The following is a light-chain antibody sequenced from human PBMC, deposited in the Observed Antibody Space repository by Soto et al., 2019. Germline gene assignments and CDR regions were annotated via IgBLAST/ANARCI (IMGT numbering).Light chain of an antibody. Sequence: QSVLAQPPSASGSPGQSVTISCTGTSSDVGAYNYVSWYQQHPGKAPKLMIYEVSKRPSGVPDRFSGSKSGNTASLTVSGLQAQDEAAYYRSSHAGSNNYVFGTGTKVTVL. CDR3: SSHAGSNNYV. CDR2: EVS. CDR1: SSDVGAYNY. J-gene: IGLJ1*01. V-gene: IGLV2-8*01.